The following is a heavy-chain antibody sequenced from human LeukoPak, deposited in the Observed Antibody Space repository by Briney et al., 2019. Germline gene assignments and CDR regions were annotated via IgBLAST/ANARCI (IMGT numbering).Heavy chain of an antibody. V-gene: IGHV4-34*01. Sequence: SETLSLTCAVCGGSFSGYYWSWIRQPPGKGLEWIGEINHSGSTNYNPSLKSRVTISVDTSKNQFSLKLSSVTAADTAVYYCARERGGYCSSTSCPNWFDPWGQGTLVTVSS. D-gene: IGHD2-2*01. CDR2: INHSGST. J-gene: IGHJ5*02. CDR3: ARERGGYCSSTSCPNWFDP. CDR1: GGSFSGYY.